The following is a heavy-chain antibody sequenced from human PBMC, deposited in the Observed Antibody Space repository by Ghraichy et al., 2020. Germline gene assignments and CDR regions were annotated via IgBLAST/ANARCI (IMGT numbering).Heavy chain of an antibody. D-gene: IGHD2-2*01. CDR3: ARDGSYAKRDYYYYGMDV. CDR1: GGSISSYY. Sequence: ESLNISCTVSGGSISSYYWSWIRQPAGKGLEWIGRIYTSGSTNYNPSLKSRVTMSVDTSKNQFSLKLSSVTAADTAVYYCARDGSYAKRDYYYYGMDVWGQGTTVTVSS. J-gene: IGHJ6*02. V-gene: IGHV4-4*07. CDR2: IYTSGST.